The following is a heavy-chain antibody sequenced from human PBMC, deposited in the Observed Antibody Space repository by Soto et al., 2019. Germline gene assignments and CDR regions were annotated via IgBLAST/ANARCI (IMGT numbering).Heavy chain of an antibody. D-gene: IGHD2-8*02. CDR2: IYSNGGT. V-gene: IGHV4-39*01. Sequence: LQLQESGPGVVKPSETLSLACSVSGGSIRSNDYFWGWVRQPPGKGLGWIASIYSNGGTYDSPSLKSRATVSIETSENQFFLTVRSVTATDTAVYYCASILVGATASNVFDSWGQGTLGTISS. CDR1: GGSIRSNDYF. CDR3: ASILVGATASNVFDS. J-gene: IGHJ4*02.